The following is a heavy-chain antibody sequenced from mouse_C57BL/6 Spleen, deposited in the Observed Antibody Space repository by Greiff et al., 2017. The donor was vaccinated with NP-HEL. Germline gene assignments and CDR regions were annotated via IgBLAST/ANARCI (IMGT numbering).Heavy chain of an antibody. J-gene: IGHJ4*01. CDR2: IWRGGST. CDR1: GFSLTSYG. CDR3: AKNSLYGSSYDYAMDY. Sequence: VKLMESGPGLVQPSQSLSITCTVSGFSLTSYGVHWVRQSPGKGLEWLGVIWRGGSTDYNAAFMSRLSITKDNSKSQVFFKMNSLQADDTAIYYCAKNSLYGSSYDYAMDYWGQGTSVTVSS. D-gene: IGHD1-1*01. V-gene: IGHV2-5*01.